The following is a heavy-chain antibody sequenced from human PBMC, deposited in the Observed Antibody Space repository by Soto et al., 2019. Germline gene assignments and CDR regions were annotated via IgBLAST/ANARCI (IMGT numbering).Heavy chain of an antibody. J-gene: IGHJ6*02. CDR3: ARSQGGSSSLDIYYYSYYGMDV. CDR1: GGTFSSYA. D-gene: IGHD2-15*01. V-gene: IGHV1-69*01. Sequence: QVQLVQSGAEVKKPGSSVKVSCKAPGGTFSSYAISWVRQAPGQGLEWMGGIIPIFGTAKYAQKFQGRVTITADESTSTGYMEVSSLRSEDTAVYYCARSQGGSSSLDIYYYSYYGMDVWGQGTTVTVSS. CDR2: IIPIFGTA.